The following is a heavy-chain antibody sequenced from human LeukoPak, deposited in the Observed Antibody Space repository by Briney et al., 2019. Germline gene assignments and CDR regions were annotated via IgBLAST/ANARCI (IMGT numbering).Heavy chain of an antibody. Sequence: SETLSLTCTVSGGSISSYYWSWIRQPTGKGLEWIGRIYTSGSTNYNPSLKSRVTMSVDTSKNQFSPKLSSVTAADTAVYYCAREHYDFWSGYSNYYFDYWGQGTLVTVSS. V-gene: IGHV4-4*07. CDR1: GGSISSYY. J-gene: IGHJ4*02. D-gene: IGHD3-3*01. CDR2: IYTSGST. CDR3: AREHYDFWSGYSNYYFDY.